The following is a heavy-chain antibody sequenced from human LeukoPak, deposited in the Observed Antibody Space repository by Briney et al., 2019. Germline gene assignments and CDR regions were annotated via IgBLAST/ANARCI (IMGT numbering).Heavy chain of an antibody. CDR1: GFTFSNYA. D-gene: IGHD3-22*01. CDR3: AKFEMIVVFRWSFVGAFDI. Sequence: GGSLRLSCAASGFTFSNYAMYWVRQAPGKGLEWISGISGSGSNTYYAESVKGRFTISRDNSKNTLYLQMNSLRAEDTAVYYCAKFEMIVVFRWSFVGAFDIWGQGTMVTVSS. CDR2: ISGSGSNT. J-gene: IGHJ3*02. V-gene: IGHV3-23*01.